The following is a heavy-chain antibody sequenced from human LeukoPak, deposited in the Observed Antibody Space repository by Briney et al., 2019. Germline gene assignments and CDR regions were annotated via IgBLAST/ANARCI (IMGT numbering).Heavy chain of an antibody. CDR2: FSTRGST. CDR3: AREWDY. V-gene: IGHV4-4*07. CDR1: GGSISRDY. Sequence: SETLSLTCTVSGGSISRDYWSWIRQPAGKGLEWIGRFSTRGSTNYNPSLQSRATLSVGTAKNQFSLQLSFVTAADTAVYYCAREWDYWDQGTLVTVSS. J-gene: IGHJ4*02.